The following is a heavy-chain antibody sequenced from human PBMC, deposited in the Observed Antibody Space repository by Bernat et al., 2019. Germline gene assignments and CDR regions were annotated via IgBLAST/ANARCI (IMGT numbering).Heavy chain of an antibody. CDR3: ARDRAVSTNYYDGMDV. D-gene: IGHD4-11*01. J-gene: IGHJ6*02. CDR1: GFTFSSYC. Sequence: QVQLVESGGGVVQPGRSLRLSCAASGFTFSSYCMHWVRQAPGKGLEWVTLIWYDGSNNYYVDSVKGRFTISRDNSRNTLYLLMNSLRAEDTAVYYCARDRAVSTNYYDGMDVWGQGTTVTVSS. CDR2: IWYDGSNN. V-gene: IGHV3-33*01.